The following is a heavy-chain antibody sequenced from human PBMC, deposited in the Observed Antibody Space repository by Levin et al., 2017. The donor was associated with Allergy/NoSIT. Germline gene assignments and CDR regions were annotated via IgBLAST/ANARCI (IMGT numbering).Heavy chain of an antibody. D-gene: IGHD3-9*01. V-gene: IGHV4-30-4*01. J-gene: IGHJ4*02. CDR2: IYYSGST. CDR3: ARSYYDILTGYYYFDY. Sequence: SETLSLTCTVSGGSISSGDYYWSWIRQPPGKGLEWIGYIYYSGSTYYNPSLKSRVTISVDTSKNQFSLKLSSVTAADTAVYYCARSYYDILTGYYYFDYWGQGTLVTVSS. CDR1: GGSISSGDYY.